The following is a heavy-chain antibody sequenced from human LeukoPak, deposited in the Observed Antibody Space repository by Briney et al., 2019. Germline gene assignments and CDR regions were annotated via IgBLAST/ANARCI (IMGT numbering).Heavy chain of an antibody. J-gene: IGHJ6*02. D-gene: IGHD6-13*01. V-gene: IGHV4-39*01. CDR2: IYYSGST. CDR1: GGSISSSSYY. Sequence: SATLSLTCTVSGGSISSSSYYWGWIGQPPGKGLEWIGSIYYSGSTYYNPSLKSRVTISVDTSKNQFSLKLSSVTAADTAVYYCARRGKNISSWYPRDYYYYGMDVWGQGTTVTVSS. CDR3: ARRGKNISSWYPRDYYYYGMDV.